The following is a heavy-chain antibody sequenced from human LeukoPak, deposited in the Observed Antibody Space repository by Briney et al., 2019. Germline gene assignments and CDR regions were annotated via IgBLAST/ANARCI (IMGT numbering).Heavy chain of an antibody. V-gene: IGHV4-39*02. CDR2: IYYSGST. Sequence: SETLSLTCTVSGGSMSSSSYFWGWIRQPPGKGLEWIGSIYYSGSTYYNPSLEGRVTMSVDTSKNHFSLKVSSVTAADTAVYYCARLIYYYYMEVWGKGTTVTISS. CDR1: GGSMSSSSYF. J-gene: IGHJ6*03. CDR3: ARLIYYYYMEV.